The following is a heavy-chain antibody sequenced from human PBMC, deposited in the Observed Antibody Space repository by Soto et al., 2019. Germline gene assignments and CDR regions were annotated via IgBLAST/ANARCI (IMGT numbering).Heavy chain of an antibody. D-gene: IGHD3-16*02. CDR2: INHSGST. CDR3: ASLSAPDGDFDY. Sequence: SETLSLTCAVYGGSFSGYYWSWIRQPPGKGLEWIGEINHSGSTNYNPSLKSRVTISVDTSKNQFSLKLSSVTAADTAVYYCASLSAPDGDFDYWGQGTLVPSPQ. CDR1: GGSFSGYY. J-gene: IGHJ4*02. V-gene: IGHV4-34*01.